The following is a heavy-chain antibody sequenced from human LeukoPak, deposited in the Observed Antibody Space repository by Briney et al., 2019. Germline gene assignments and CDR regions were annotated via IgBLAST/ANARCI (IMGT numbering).Heavy chain of an antibody. Sequence: SPSETLSLTCTVSGGSISSYYWSWIRQPAGKGLEWIGRIYTSGSTNYNPSLKSRVTISVDTSKNQFSLKLSSVAAADTAVYYCARDKCSSTSCSSYDAFDIWGQGTMVTVSS. CDR1: GGSISSYY. D-gene: IGHD2-2*01. V-gene: IGHV4-4*07. CDR3: ARDKCSSTSCSSYDAFDI. J-gene: IGHJ3*02. CDR2: IYTSGST.